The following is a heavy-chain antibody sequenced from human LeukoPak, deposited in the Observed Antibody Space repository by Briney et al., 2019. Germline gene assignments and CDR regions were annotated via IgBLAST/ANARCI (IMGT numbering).Heavy chain of an antibody. D-gene: IGHD3-3*01. J-gene: IGHJ5*02. Sequence: SETLSLTCAVYGGSFSGYYWSWIRQPPGKGLEWIGEINHSGSTNYNPSLKSRVTISVDTSENQFSLKLSSVTAADTAVYYCARRYYDFWSGYYTRGNWFDPWGQGTLVTVSS. V-gene: IGHV4-34*01. CDR1: GGSFSGYY. CDR3: ARRYYDFWSGYYTRGNWFDP. CDR2: INHSGST.